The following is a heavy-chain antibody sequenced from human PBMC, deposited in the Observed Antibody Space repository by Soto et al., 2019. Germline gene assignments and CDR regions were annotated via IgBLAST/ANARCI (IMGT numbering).Heavy chain of an antibody. Sequence: ASVKVSCKXSGYTFTSYYMHWVRQAPGQGLEWMGIINPSAGSTSYAQKFQGRVTMTRDTSTSTVYMELSSLRSEDTAVYYCARVYCSSTSCYSGYFDYWGQGTLVTVSS. CDR3: ARVYCSSTSCYSGYFDY. CDR1: GYTFTSYY. J-gene: IGHJ4*02. D-gene: IGHD2-2*02. V-gene: IGHV1-46*01. CDR2: INPSAGST.